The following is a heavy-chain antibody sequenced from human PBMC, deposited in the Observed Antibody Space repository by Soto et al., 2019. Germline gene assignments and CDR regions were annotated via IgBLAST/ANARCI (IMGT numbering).Heavy chain of an antibody. Sequence: SETLSLTCTVSGGSISSGGYYWSWIRQHPGKGLEWIGYIYYSGSTYYNPSLKSRVTISVDTSKNQFSLKLSSVTAAVTAVYYCARGYDSSGWNFDYWGQGTLVTVSS. D-gene: IGHD3-22*01. CDR2: IYYSGST. V-gene: IGHV4-31*03. J-gene: IGHJ4*02. CDR1: GGSISSGGYY. CDR3: ARGYDSSGWNFDY.